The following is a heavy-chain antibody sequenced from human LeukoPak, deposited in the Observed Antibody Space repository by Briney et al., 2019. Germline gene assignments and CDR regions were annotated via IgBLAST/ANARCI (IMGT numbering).Heavy chain of an antibody. CDR2: IYYSGST. CDR1: GGSISSSSYY. Sequence: SETLSLTCTVSGGSISSSSYYWGWIRQPPGKGLEWIGSIYYSGSTNYNPSLKSRVTISVDTSKNQFSLKLSSVTAADTAVYYCARLEMATITYWGQGTLVTVSS. J-gene: IGHJ4*02. CDR3: ARLEMATITY. D-gene: IGHD5-24*01. V-gene: IGHV4-39*01.